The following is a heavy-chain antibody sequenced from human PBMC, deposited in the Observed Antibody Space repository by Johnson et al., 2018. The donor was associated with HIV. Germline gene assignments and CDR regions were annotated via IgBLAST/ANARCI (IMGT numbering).Heavy chain of an antibody. V-gene: IGHV3-7*01. D-gene: IGHD2-2*01. CDR2: IKQDGSEI. Sequence: VQLVESGGGLVQPGGSLRLSCAASGFTFSSYWMTWVRQAPGKGLEWVANIKQDGSEIYYVDSVKGRFTISRDNSKNTLYLQMNSLRAEDTAVYYCAREGGDCSSTSCYQDAFDIWGQGTMVTVSS. J-gene: IGHJ3*02. CDR1: GFTFSSYW. CDR3: AREGGDCSSTSCYQDAFDI.